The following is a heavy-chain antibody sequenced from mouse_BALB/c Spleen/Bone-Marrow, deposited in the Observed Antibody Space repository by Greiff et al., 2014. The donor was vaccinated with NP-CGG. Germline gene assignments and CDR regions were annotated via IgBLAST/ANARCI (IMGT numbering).Heavy chain of an antibody. J-gene: IGHJ4*01. CDR3: TIRYYAMDY. Sequence: VQLQQSGAELARPGASVKMSCQASGYTFTRYTMHWEKQRPGRGLEWIGYINPSSAYTNYNQKFKDKATLTADKSPSTAYMQLSSLTSEDSAVYYCTIRYYAMDYWGQGTSVTVSS. D-gene: IGHD1-1*01. CDR2: INPSSAYT. V-gene: IGHV1-4*01. CDR1: GYTFTRYT.